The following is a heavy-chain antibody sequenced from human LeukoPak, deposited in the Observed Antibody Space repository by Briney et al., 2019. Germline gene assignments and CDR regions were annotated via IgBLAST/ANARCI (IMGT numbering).Heavy chain of an antibody. D-gene: IGHD3-22*01. CDR2: TSYDGSNK. J-gene: IGHJ4*02. CDR3: ARDRAYYDSSGYNPRLDS. Sequence: GGSLRLSCAASGFTFSSYAIHWVRQAPGKGLEWVAVTSYDGSNKYYADSVKGRLTISRDNSKNTLYLQMNSLRAEDTAVYYCARDRAYYDSSGYNPRLDSWGQGTPVTVSS. V-gene: IGHV3-30*04. CDR1: GFTFSSYA.